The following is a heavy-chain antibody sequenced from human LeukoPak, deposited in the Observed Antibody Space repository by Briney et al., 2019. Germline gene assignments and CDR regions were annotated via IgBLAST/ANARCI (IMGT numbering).Heavy chain of an antibody. CDR1: GGSISSGSYY. CDR2: MYTSGTT. D-gene: IGHD3-3*01. V-gene: IGHV4-61*02. CDR3: ARRNYDFWSGYFDAFDI. J-gene: IGHJ3*02. Sequence: SETLSLTCTVSGGSISSGSYYWSWIRQPAGKGLEWIGRMYTSGTTNYNPSLKSRVTMSVDTSKNQFSLRLSSVTAADTAVYYCARRNYDFWSGYFDAFDIWGQGTMVTVSS.